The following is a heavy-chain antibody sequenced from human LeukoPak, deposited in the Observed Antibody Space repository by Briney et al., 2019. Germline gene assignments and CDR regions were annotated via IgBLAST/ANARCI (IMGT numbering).Heavy chain of an antibody. D-gene: IGHD1-26*01. CDR1: GYTFTDYY. V-gene: IGHV1-2*02. CDR3: ARPINSGNYLGAFDI. CDR2: INPNSGGT. Sequence: ASLKVSCKASGYTFTDYYIHWVRQDPGQGLECMGWINPNSGGTNYAQKFQGRVTVTRDTSISTAYMELSRLRSDDTAGYYCARPINSGNYLGAFDIWGQGTMVTVSS. J-gene: IGHJ3*02.